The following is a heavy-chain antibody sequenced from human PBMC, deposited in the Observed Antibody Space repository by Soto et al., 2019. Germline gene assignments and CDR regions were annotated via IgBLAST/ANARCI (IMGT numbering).Heavy chain of an antibody. CDR2: FSENSEDI. J-gene: IGHJ3*01. Sequence: VGSLRLPCAPSGFIFSPYSMNWVRQAPGKGLEWVSSFSENSEDIYYSDSVKGRFTISRDNATNSLFLHMKSLRATDTAVYYCTRYSNEMTDIGYDALDDWGQGTMVTVSS. V-gene: IGHV3-21*01. CDR3: TRYSNEMTDIGYDALDD. D-gene: IGHD2-21*02. CDR1: GFIFSPYS.